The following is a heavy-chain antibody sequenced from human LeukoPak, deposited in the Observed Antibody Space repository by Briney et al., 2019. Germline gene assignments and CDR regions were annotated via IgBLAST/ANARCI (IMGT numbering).Heavy chain of an antibody. CDR3: ARDRCSSTSCYSGY. V-gene: IGHV3-21*01. CDR1: GFTFSSYE. D-gene: IGHD2-2*01. CDR2: ISSSSSYI. J-gene: IGHJ4*02. Sequence: GGSLRLSCAASGFTFSSYEMNWVRQAPGKGLEWVSSISSSSSYIYYADSVKGRFTISRDNAKNSLYLQMNSLRAEDTAVYYCARDRCSSTSCYSGYWGQGTLVTVSS.